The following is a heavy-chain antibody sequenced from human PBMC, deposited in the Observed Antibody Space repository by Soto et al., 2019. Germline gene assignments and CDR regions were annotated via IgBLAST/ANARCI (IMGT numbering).Heavy chain of an antibody. CDR3: ARWYGGNSGDY. J-gene: IGHJ4*02. V-gene: IGHV1-8*01. Sequence: QVQLVQSGAEVKKPGASVKVSFKASGYTFTSYDINWVRQATGQGPEWMGWMNPNSGDTHYAQTFHGRVTMTRNTSISTAYMELSSLRSEDTAMYYCARWYGGNSGDYWGQGPLVTVAS. CDR2: MNPNSGDT. CDR1: GYTFTSYD. D-gene: IGHD2-21*02.